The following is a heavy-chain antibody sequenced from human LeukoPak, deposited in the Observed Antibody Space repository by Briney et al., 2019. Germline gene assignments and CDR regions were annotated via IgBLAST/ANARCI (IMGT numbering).Heavy chain of an antibody. CDR1: GFTFSSYW. CDR3: AREDGIAVADYFDY. CDR2: IKQDGSEK. D-gene: IGHD6-19*01. J-gene: IGHJ4*02. V-gene: IGHV3-7*01. Sequence: TGGSLRLSSAASGFTFSSYWMSWVRQAPGKGLEWVANIKQDGSEKYYVDSVKGRFTISRDNAKNSLYLQMNSLRAEDTAVYYCAREDGIAVADYFDYWGQGTLVTVSS.